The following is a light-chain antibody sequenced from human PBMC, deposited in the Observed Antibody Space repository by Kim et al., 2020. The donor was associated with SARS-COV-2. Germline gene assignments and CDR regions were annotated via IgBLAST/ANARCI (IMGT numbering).Light chain of an antibody. CDR2: GAS. V-gene: IGKV3D-15*01. CDR3: QQYNDWPPGDT. J-gene: IGKJ2*01. CDR1: QSVSNY. Sequence: EILMTQSPATLSVSPGGRATLSCRASQSVSNYLAWYQHKPGQAPRLLIYGASTRATGIPARFSGSGSGTDFTLTISNLQSDDFATYYCQQYNDWPPGDTFGQGTKLEI.